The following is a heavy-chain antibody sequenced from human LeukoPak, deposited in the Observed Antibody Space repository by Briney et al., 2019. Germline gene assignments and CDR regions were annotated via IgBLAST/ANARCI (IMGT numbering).Heavy chain of an antibody. D-gene: IGHD3-10*01. CDR1: GGSISSGGYY. CDR2: IYYRGGST. J-gene: IGHJ4*02. CDR3: ARVQGLSSRPFDY. Sequence: SETLSLTCTVSGGSISSGGYYWSWIRQHPGKGLEWIGYIYYRGGSTYYNPSLKSRVTISVDTSKNQFSLKPSSVTAADTAVYYCARVQGLSSRPFDYWGQGTLVTVSS. V-gene: IGHV4-31*03.